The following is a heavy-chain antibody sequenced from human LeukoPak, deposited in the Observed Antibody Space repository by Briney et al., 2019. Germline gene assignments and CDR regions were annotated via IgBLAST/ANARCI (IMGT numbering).Heavy chain of an antibody. V-gene: IGHV1-2*02. D-gene: IGHD6-13*01. CDR3: ARDRTSIAAAGTDTYYYHGMDV. Sequence: ASVKVSCKASGYTFTGYYMHWVRQAPGQGLEWMGWINPNSGGTNYAQKFQGRVTMTRDTSISTAYMVLSRLRSDDTAVYYCARDRTSIAAAGTDTYYYHGMDVWGQGTTVTVSS. CDR1: GYTFTGYY. J-gene: IGHJ6*02. CDR2: INPNSGGT.